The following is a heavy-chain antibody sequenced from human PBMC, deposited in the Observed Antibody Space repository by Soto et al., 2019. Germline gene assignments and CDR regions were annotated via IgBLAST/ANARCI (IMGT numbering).Heavy chain of an antibody. V-gene: IGHV4-59*01. Sequence: SETLSLTCTVSGGSISSYYWSWIRQPPGKGLEWIGYIYYSGSTNYNPSLKSRVTISVDTSKNQFSLKLSSVTAADTAVYYCARERDYYDSSGYSAAFAFDIWGQGTMVTVSS. CDR3: ARERDYYDSSGYSAAFAFDI. D-gene: IGHD3-22*01. CDR1: GGSISSYY. CDR2: IYYSGST. J-gene: IGHJ3*02.